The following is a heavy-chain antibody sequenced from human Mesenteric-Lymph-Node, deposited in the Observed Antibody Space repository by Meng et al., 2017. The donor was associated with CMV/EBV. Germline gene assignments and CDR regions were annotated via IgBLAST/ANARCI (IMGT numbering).Heavy chain of an antibody. Sequence: ASVKVSCKASGYTFTSYGISWVRQAPGQGLEWMGWISAYNGNTNYAQKLQGRVTMTTDTSTSTAYMELRSLRSDDTAVYYCARDFYYDFWSGHSIPNYYYYYGMDVWGQGTTVTVSS. CDR2: ISAYNGNT. J-gene: IGHJ6*02. CDR1: GYTFTSYG. D-gene: IGHD3-3*01. V-gene: IGHV1-18*01. CDR3: ARDFYYDFWSGHSIPNYYYYYGMDV.